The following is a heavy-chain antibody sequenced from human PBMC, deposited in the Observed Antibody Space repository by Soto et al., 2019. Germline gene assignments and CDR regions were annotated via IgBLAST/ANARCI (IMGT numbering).Heavy chain of an antibody. CDR1: GFTFSNFY. Sequence: PGGSLRLSCAASGFTFSNFYMSWVRQAPGKGLEWVSYISGTSHDTNYADSVKGRFTISRDNAKNSLHLQMHSLRAEDTALYYCARSGGTCYSSGSYYYAIDVRARGATVPVSS. D-gene: IGHD2-21*01. J-gene: IGHJ6*02. CDR3: ARSGGTCYSSGSYYYAIDV. V-gene: IGHV3-11*03. CDR2: ISGTSHDT.